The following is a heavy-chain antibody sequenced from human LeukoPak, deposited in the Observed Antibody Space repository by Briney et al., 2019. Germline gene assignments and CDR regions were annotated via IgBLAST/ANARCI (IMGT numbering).Heavy chain of an antibody. CDR1: GFTFSSYA. CDR2: ISGSGGST. J-gene: IGHJ3*02. Sequence: QAGGSLRLPCAASGFTFSSYAMSWVRQAPGKGLEWVSAISGSGGSTYYADSVKGRFTISRDNSKNTLYLQMNSLRAEDTAVYYCAANPGWLQSLGDAFDIWGQGTMVTVSS. CDR3: AANPGWLQSLGDAFDI. D-gene: IGHD5-24*01. V-gene: IGHV3-23*01.